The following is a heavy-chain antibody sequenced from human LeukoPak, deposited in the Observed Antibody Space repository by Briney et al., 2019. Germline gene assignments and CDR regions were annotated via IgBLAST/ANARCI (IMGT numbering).Heavy chain of an antibody. D-gene: IGHD3-9*01. CDR1: GGSISSYY. CDR3: ARVGTELRYFDWSYYYYYMDV. V-gene: IGHV4-59*01. CDR2: IYYSGST. Sequence: PSETLSLTCTVSGGSISSYYWSWIRQPPGKGLEWIDYIYYSGSTNYNPSVKSRVTISVDTSKNQFSLKLSSVTAADTAVYYCARVGTELRYFDWSYYYYYMDVWGKGTTVTVSS. J-gene: IGHJ6*03.